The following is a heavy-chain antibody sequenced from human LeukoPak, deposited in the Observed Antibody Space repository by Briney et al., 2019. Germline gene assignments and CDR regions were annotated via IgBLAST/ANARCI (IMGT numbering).Heavy chain of an antibody. J-gene: IGHJ3*02. Sequence: PGGSLRLSCAASGFTFSSYAMSWVRQAPGKGLEWVSAISGSGGSTYYADSVKGRFTISRDNSKNTLYLQMNSLRAEDTAVYYCAKLLEWLYDPLDAFDIWGQGTMVTVSS. V-gene: IGHV3-23*01. CDR2: ISGSGGST. CDR1: GFTFSSYA. CDR3: AKLLEWLYDPLDAFDI. D-gene: IGHD3-3*01.